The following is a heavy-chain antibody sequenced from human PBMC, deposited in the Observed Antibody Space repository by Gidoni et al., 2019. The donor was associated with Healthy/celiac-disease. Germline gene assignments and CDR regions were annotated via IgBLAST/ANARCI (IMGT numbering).Heavy chain of an antibody. Sequence: QVQLVQSGAEVKKPGASVKVSCMASGYTFTSYYMHWVRQAPGQGLEWMGIINPSGGSTSYAQKFQGRVTMTRDTSTSTVYMELSSLRSEDTAVYYCARAGSGWFVDYWGQGTLVTVSS. J-gene: IGHJ4*02. CDR3: ARAGSGWFVDY. CDR2: INPSGGST. V-gene: IGHV1-46*01. D-gene: IGHD6-19*01. CDR1: GYTFTSYY.